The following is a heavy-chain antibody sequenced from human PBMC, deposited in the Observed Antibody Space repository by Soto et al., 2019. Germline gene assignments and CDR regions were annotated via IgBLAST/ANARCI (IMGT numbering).Heavy chain of an antibody. CDR2: ILPIFGTA. CDR1: GGTFSGYA. D-gene: IGHD2-2*01. J-gene: IGHJ6*02. Sequence: QVQLVQSGAEVKKPGPSVKVSCQASGGTFSGYAISWVRQAPGQGLEWMGGILPIFGTANYARKSQGRVTITADESTSTAYMELSSLRSEDTAVYYCARHVPAAGYYYGMDVWGQGTTVTVSS. V-gene: IGHV1-69*12. CDR3: ARHVPAAGYYYGMDV.